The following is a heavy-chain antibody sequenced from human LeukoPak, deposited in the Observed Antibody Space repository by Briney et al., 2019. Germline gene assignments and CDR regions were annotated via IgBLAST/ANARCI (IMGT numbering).Heavy chain of an antibody. V-gene: IGHV1-2*02. CDR3: ARDKRRSGWYPVDNRYYYYMDV. Sequence: GASVKVSCKASGYTFTGYYMHWVRQAPGQGLEWMGWINPNSGGTNYAQKFQGRVTMTRDTSISTAYMELSRLRSDDTAVYYCARDKRRSGWYPVDNRYYYYMDVWGKGTTVTISS. CDR2: INPNSGGT. J-gene: IGHJ6*03. D-gene: IGHD6-19*01. CDR1: GYTFTGYY.